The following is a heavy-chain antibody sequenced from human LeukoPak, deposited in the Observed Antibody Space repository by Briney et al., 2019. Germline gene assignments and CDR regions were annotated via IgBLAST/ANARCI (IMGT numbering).Heavy chain of an antibody. Sequence: GGSLRLSCAASGFTFSRYWMSWVRQAPGKGPEWVANIKKDGSEKYYVDSVKGRFTISRDNAKNSLYLQMNSLRAEDTAVYYCARGDYGGNTYYFDNWGQGTLVTVSP. J-gene: IGHJ4*02. CDR2: IKKDGSEK. CDR3: ARGDYGGNTYYFDN. V-gene: IGHV3-7*04. CDR1: GFTFSRYW. D-gene: IGHD4-23*01.